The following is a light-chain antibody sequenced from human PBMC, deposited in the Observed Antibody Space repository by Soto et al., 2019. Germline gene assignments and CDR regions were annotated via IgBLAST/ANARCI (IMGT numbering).Light chain of an antibody. CDR1: QSVSSN. CDR3: QQYKNWTRGT. CDR2: GAS. Sequence: EIVMTQSPATLSVSPGERATLSCRASQSVSSNLAWYQQKPGQAPRLLIYGASTRATGIPARFSGSGSGTEFTLTISSLQSEDFAVYYCQQYKNWTRGTFGQGTKVEIK. V-gene: IGKV3-15*01. J-gene: IGKJ1*01.